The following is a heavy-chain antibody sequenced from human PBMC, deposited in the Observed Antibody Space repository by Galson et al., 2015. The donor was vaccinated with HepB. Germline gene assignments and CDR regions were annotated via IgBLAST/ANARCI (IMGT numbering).Heavy chain of an antibody. D-gene: IGHD1-14*01. V-gene: IGHV3-30-3*01. J-gene: IGHJ4*02. CDR1: GFTFSSYA. Sequence: SLRLSCAASGFTFSSYAMHWVRQAPGKGLEWVAVISYRGADKHYADSVKGRFTISRDISNSTLFLQMDSLRPEDTAVYYCARGTPPEDWGQGTLVTVSS. CDR3: ARGTPPED. CDR2: ISYRGADK.